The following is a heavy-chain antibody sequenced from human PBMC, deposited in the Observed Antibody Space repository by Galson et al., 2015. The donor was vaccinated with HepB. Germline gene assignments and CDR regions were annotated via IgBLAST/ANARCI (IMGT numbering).Heavy chain of an antibody. Sequence: LRLSCAASGFTFSSYWMHWVRQAPGKGLVWVSGIDSDGSSTNYADSVKGRFTISRDNTKNRLYLQMNSLRAEDTAVYYCAMPGFDDFDIWGQGTMVTVS. J-gene: IGHJ3*02. CDR1: GFTFSSYW. CDR2: IDSDGSST. CDR3: AMPGFDDFDI. V-gene: IGHV3-74*01.